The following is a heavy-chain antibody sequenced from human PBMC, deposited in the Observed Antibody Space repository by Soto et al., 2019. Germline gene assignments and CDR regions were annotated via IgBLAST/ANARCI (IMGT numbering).Heavy chain of an antibody. D-gene: IGHD2-8*01. CDR2: IKSKTDGGTT. J-gene: IGHJ4*02. V-gene: IGHV3-15*07. CDR3: TTEEFTLNTLMNY. CDR1: CCTFSNAW. Sequence: GVPIRLSCAAACCTFSNAWMNWIRQAKGKGLEWVGRIKSKTDGGTTDYAAPVKGRFTISRDDSKNTLYLQMNSLKTEDTAVYYCTTEEFTLNTLMNYWGQGTLVTVS.